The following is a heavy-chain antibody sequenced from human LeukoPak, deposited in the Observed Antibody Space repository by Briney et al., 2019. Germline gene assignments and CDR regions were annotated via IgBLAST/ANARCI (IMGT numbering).Heavy chain of an antibody. J-gene: IGHJ4*02. CDR1: GGSISSSSYY. Sequence: SETLSLTCTVSGGSISSSSYYWGWIRQPPGKGLEWIGSIYYSGSTYYNSSLKSRVTISIDTSKNQFSLKLSSVTAADTAVYYCARRRYYDSSGYGTFDYWGQGTLVTVSS. V-gene: IGHV4-39*01. CDR3: ARRRYYDSSGYGTFDY. D-gene: IGHD3-22*01. CDR2: IYYSGST.